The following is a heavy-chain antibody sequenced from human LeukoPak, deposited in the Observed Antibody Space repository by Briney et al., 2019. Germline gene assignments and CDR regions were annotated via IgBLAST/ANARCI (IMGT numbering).Heavy chain of an antibody. CDR2: IYYSGST. D-gene: IGHD6-19*01. CDR1: GGSISSYY. V-gene: IGHV4-59*01. CDR3: ARSVAGDFDY. Sequence: SETLSLTCTVSGGSISSYYWSWIRQLPGKGLEWIGYIYYSGSTNYNPSLKSRVTISVDTSKNQFSLKLSSVTAADTAVYYCARSVAGDFDYWGQGTLVTVSS. J-gene: IGHJ4*02.